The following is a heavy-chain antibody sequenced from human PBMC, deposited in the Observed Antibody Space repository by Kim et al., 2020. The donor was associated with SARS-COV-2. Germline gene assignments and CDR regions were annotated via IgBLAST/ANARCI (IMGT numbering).Heavy chain of an antibody. D-gene: IGHD2-15*01. CDR1: GFVFSNYR. Sequence: GGSLRLSCAACGFVFSNYRMSWVRQAPGKGPEWVAKIKQDGSQEYYMAAVKGRFTVSRDNAKNTVYRQMNSLRAEDTATYYCARDPCTGSNCYGSFDPWGQGTLVTVSS. CDR2: IKQDGSQE. V-gene: IGHV3-7*01. CDR3: ARDPCTGSNCYGSFDP. J-gene: IGHJ5*02.